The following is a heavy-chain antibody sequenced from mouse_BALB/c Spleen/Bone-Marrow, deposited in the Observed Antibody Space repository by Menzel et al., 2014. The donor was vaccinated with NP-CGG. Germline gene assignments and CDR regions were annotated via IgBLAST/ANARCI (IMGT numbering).Heavy chain of an antibody. J-gene: IGHJ3*01. CDR1: GFDFSRYW. D-gene: IGHD2-3*01. CDR2: INPDSSTI. CDR3: ARLGYYGGFAY. Sequence: EVKLEESGGGLVQPGGSLKLSCAASGFDFSRYWMSWVRQAPGKGLEWIGEINPDSSTINYTPSLKDKFIISRDNAKNTLYLQMGKVRSEDTALYYCARLGYYGGFAYWGQVTLVPVSA. V-gene: IGHV4-1*02.